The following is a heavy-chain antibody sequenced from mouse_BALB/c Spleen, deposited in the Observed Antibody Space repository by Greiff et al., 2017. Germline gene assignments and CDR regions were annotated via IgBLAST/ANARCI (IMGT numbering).Heavy chain of an antibody. D-gene: IGHD1-1*01. J-gene: IGHJ3*01. CDR3: TKSPPCYGDGGFAY. CDR1: GYTFTSYW. Sequence: LQQPGSELMRPGASVKLSCKASGYTFTSYWMHWVKQRPGQGLEWIGNIYPGSGSTNYDEKFKSKATLTVDTSSSTAYMQLSSLTSEDSAVYYCTKSPPCYGDGGFAYWGQGTLVTVSA. V-gene: IGHV1S22*01. CDR2: IYPGSGST.